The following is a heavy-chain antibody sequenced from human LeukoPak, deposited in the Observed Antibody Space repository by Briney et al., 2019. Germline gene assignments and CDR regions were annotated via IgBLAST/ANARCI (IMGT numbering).Heavy chain of an antibody. CDR2: IYHSGST. J-gene: IGHJ4*02. CDR1: GYSISSGYY. CDR3: ARQAGVAFDY. D-gene: IGHD3-10*01. V-gene: IGHV4-38-2*02. Sequence: SETLSLTCTVSGYSISSGYYWGWIRQPPGKGLEWIGSIYHSGSTYYNPSLKSRVTISVDTSKNQFSLKLSSVTAADTAVYYCARQAGVAFDYWGQGTLVTVSS.